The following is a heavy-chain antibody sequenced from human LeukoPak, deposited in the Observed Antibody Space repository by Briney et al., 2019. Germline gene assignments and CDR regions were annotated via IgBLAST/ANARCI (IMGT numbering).Heavy chain of an antibody. Sequence: ASVKVSCKVSGYTLTELSMHWVRQAPGKGLEWMGGFDPEDGETIYAQKFQGRVTTTEDTSTDTAYMELSSLRSEDTAVYYCATGPPVAGNFDYWGQGTLVTVSS. CDR1: GYTLTELS. D-gene: IGHD6-19*01. J-gene: IGHJ4*02. V-gene: IGHV1-24*01. CDR2: FDPEDGET. CDR3: ATGPPVAGNFDY.